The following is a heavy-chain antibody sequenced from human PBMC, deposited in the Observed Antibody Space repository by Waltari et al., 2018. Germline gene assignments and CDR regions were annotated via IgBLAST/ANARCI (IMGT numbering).Heavy chain of an antibody. V-gene: IGHV3-30-3*01. D-gene: IGHD6-6*01. J-gene: IGHJ4*02. Sequence: QVQLVEFGGGVVQPGRSLRLSRAASGFTFRSYAMHWVRQAPGKGLEWVAVISYDGSNKYYADSVKGRFTISRDNSKNTLYLQMNSLRAEDTAVYYCARGYSSSYFDYWGQGNLVTVSS. CDR3: ARGYSSSYFDY. CDR1: GFTFRSYA. CDR2: ISYDGSNK.